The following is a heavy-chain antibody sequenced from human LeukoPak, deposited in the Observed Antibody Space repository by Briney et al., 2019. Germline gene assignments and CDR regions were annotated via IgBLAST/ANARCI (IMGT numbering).Heavy chain of an antibody. CDR3: AKGGCSSASCSRGDDD. V-gene: IGHV3-23*01. Sequence: GGSLRLSCAVSGFTFASYGMSWVRQAPGKGLEWVSGISGSGTNTYYADSVKGRFTTSRDNSKNTLYLQMNSLRAEDTAVYYCAKGGCSSASCSRGDDDWGQGTLVTVSS. J-gene: IGHJ4*02. CDR2: ISGSGTNT. D-gene: IGHD2-2*01. CDR1: GFTFASYG.